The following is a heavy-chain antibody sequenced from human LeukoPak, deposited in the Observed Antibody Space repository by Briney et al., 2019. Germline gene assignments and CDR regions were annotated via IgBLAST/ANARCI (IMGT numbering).Heavy chain of an antibody. CDR3: AKGLSTGNFDY. J-gene: IGHJ4*02. V-gene: IGHV3-33*06. D-gene: IGHD1-1*01. CDR2: IWYDGSNK. Sequence: GGSLRLSCAASGFTFSSYGMHWVRQAPGKGLEWVAVIWYDGSNKYYADSVKGRFTIPRDNSKNTLYLQMNSLRAEDTAVYYCAKGLSTGNFDYWGQGTLVTVSS. CDR1: GFTFSSYG.